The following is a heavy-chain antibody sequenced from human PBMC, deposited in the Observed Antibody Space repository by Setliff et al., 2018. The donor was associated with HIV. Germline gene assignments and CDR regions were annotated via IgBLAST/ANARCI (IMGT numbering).Heavy chain of an antibody. V-gene: IGHV1-3*01. D-gene: IGHD3-16*01. Sequence: ASVKVSCKASGYSFSTYSLHWVRQAPGQGLEWVGWISAGGHQTKYSEKFQDRVTITTDTSASTAYLQLSAPRSEDTAVFYCAIGGGDGHPTWVYWGLGTLVTVSS. CDR3: AIGGGDGHPTWVY. CDR2: ISAGGHQT. CDR1: GYSFSTYS. J-gene: IGHJ4*02.